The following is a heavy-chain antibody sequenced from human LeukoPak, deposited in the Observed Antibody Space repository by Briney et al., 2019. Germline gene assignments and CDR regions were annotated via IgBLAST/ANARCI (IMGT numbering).Heavy chain of an antibody. CDR2: ISDAGNKK. V-gene: IGHV3-30*04. Sequence: GGSLRLSCAASGFTFSSYAMHWVRQAPGKGLEWVAVISDAGNKKYYADSVKGRFTISRDNSKFTLSLQMNSLRAEDTAVYYCARALGDALDIWGQGTLVTVSS. J-gene: IGHJ3*02. CDR3: ARALGDALDI. CDR1: GFTFSSYA.